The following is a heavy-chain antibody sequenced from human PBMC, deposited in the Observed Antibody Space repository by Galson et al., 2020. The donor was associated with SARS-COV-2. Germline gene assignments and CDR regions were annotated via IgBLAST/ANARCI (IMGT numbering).Heavy chain of an antibody. Sequence: GGSLRLSCTTAGFASRDYALSWFRHAPGKAPEWVAFIRSETSGATTEYAAFVKGRFSVSRDESRSTAYLQLNSLKIEDTAVYYCTRDHYCTGVSCYSDYWGQGTLVTVSS. CDR1: GFASRDYA. J-gene: IGHJ4*02. V-gene: IGHV3-49*03. D-gene: IGHD2-15*01. CDR3: TRDHYCTGVSCYSDY. CDR2: IRSETSGATT.